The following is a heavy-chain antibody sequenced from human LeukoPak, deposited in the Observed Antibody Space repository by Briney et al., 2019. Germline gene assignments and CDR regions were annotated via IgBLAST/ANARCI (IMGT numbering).Heavy chain of an antibody. J-gene: IGHJ4*02. CDR2: ISSSSSYI. CDR3: ARNRPPYYYDSSGYRDY. D-gene: IGHD3-22*01. Sequence: GGSLRLSCAASGFTFSSYSMNWVRQAPGKGLEWVSSISSSSSYIYYADSVKGRFTISRDNAKNPLYLQMNSLRAEDTAVYYCARNRPPYYYDSSGYRDYWGQGTLVTVSS. V-gene: IGHV3-21*01. CDR1: GFTFSSYS.